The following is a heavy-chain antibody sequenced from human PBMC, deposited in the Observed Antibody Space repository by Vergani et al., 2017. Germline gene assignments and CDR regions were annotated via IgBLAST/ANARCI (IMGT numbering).Heavy chain of an antibody. D-gene: IGHD3-10*01. CDR1: GYTFTSYA. CDR2: INAGNGNT. Sequence: QVQLVQSGAEVKKPGASVKVSCKASGYTFTSYAMHWVRQAPGQRLEWMGWINAGNGNTKYSQKFQGRVTITRDTSASTDYMELSSLRSEDTAVYYCASGRSYYGSGSYSYMDVWGQGTTVTVSS. CDR3: ASGRSYYGSGSYSYMDV. V-gene: IGHV1-3*01. J-gene: IGHJ6*02.